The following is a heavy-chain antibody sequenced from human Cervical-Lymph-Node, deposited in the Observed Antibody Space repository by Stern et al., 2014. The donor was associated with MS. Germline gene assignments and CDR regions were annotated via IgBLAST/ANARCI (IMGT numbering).Heavy chain of an antibody. V-gene: IGHV1-69*01. Sequence: QLAESGADLKKPAPSVKVSCNASGRTLTSYPITWPRQPPGQGLERKGGIHPLFGTANPAPKFQGRVKITADESTSTAYMELSSLRSEDTAVYYCARGELKEGLVRGMDVWGQGTTVTVSS. CDR2: IHPLFGTA. D-gene: IGHD1-26*01. J-gene: IGHJ6*02. CDR3: ARGELKEGLVRGMDV. CDR1: GRTLTSYP.